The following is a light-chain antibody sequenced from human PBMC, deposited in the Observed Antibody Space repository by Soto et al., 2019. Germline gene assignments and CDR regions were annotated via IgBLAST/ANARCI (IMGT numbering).Light chain of an antibody. V-gene: IGKV3-15*01. CDR3: QQYYNWPRT. CDR1: QTVLSN. J-gene: IGKJ1*01. CDR2: GAS. Sequence: EIVITHSATPLSVSHGQIVTLSRRASQTVLSNLAWYQQKPGQPPRLLIYGASTRATGIPANFSGSGSGTEFTLTISSLQSEDFAIYFCQQYYNWPRTFGQGRKADIK.